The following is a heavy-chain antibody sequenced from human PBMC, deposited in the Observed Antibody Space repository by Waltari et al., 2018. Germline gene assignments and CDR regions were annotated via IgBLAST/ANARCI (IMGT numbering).Heavy chain of an antibody. CDR2: IYPGDSDT. CDR3: ASSYCSSTSCHGWFDP. J-gene: IGHJ5*02. V-gene: IGHV5-51*03. D-gene: IGHD2-2*01. Sequence: EVQLVQSGAEVKKPGESLKISCTGSGYSFTSYWIGWVRQMPGKGLEWMGIIYPGDSDTRYSPSFQGQVTISADKSISTAYLQWSSLKASDTAMYYCASSYCSSTSCHGWFDPWGQGTLVTVSS. CDR1: GYSFTSYW.